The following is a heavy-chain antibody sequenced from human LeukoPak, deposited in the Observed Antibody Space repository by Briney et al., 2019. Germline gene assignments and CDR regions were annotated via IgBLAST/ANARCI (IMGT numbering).Heavy chain of an antibody. J-gene: IGHJ4*02. D-gene: IGHD1-26*01. CDR2: IKSKTDGGTT. Sequence: GGSLRLSCAASGFTFSNAWMNWVRQAPGKGLEWVGRIKSKTDGGTTDYAAPVKGRFTISRDDSKNTLYLQMNSLKTEDTAVYYCTTGPYSGSFILSDYWGQGTLVTVSS. CDR1: GFTFSNAW. CDR3: TTGPYSGSFILSDY. V-gene: IGHV3-15*07.